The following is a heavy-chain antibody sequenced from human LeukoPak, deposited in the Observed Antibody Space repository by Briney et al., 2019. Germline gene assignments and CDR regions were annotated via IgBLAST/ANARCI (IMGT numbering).Heavy chain of an antibody. V-gene: IGHV4-59*01. Sequence: PSETLSLTCTVSGGSISTSYWSWIRQPPGKGQEWIGYIYYSGYTNYNPSLKSRVTMSVDTSKNQFSLKLSSVTAADTAVYYCARGQSTGTTAQPDYWGQGTLVTVSS. CDR3: ARGQSTGTTAQPDY. CDR1: GGSISTSY. D-gene: IGHD1-1*01. CDR2: IYYSGYT. J-gene: IGHJ4*02.